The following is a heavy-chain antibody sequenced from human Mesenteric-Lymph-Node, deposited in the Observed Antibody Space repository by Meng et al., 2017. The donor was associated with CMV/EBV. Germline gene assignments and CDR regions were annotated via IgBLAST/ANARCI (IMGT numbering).Heavy chain of an antibody. J-gene: IGHJ6*02. CDR1: GGSISSYY. D-gene: IGHD2-2*02. V-gene: IGHV4-39*01. Sequence: GSLRLSCTISGGSISSYYWSWIRQPPGKGLEWIGSIYYSGSTYYNPSLKSRVTISVDTSKNQFSLKLSSVTAADTAVYYCARLGYCSSTSCYSYYYYGMDVWGQGTTVTVSS. CDR3: ARLGYCSSTSCYSYYYYGMDV. CDR2: IYYSGST.